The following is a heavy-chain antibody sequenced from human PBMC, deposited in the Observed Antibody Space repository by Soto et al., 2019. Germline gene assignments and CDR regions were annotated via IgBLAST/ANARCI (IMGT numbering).Heavy chain of an antibody. CDR3: VRGYYGSVWAP. J-gene: IGHJ4*01. CDR1: GGPRTGFS. CDR2: VLPIFERY. V-gene: IGHV1-69*01. Sequence: QVQLVQSGAEVKRPESSVKISCRASGGPRTGFSFSWVRQAPGQGLEWVGGVLPIFERYNYAPVFQGRVTITAEESTDTGYMELKTLAVEDPAMYYCVRGYYGSVWAPWGHGTVITVSS. D-gene: IGHD3-22*01.